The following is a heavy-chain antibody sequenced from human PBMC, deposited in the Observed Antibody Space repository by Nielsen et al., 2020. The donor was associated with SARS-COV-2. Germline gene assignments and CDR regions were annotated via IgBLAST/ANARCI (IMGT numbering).Heavy chain of an antibody. CDR2: ISYDGSNK. CDR3: ARHAPEIHIVVVVAASYYFDY. CDR1: GFTFSSYA. Sequence: GESLKISCAASGFTFSSYAMHWVRQAPGKGLEWVAVISYDGSNKYYADSVKGRFTISRDNSKNTLYLQMNSLRAEDTAVYYCARHAPEIHIVVVVAASYYFDYWGQGTLVTVSS. J-gene: IGHJ4*02. V-gene: IGHV3-30-3*01. D-gene: IGHD2-15*01.